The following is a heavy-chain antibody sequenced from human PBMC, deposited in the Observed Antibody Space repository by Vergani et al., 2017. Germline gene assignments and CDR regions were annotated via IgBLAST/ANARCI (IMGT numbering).Heavy chain of an antibody. Sequence: QVQLQQWGAGLLKPSETLSLTCAVYGGSFSGYYWSWIRQPAGKGLEWIGHIYKSGSTKYNPSLKSRVTISVDTSRNQFSLKLSSVTAADTAVYYCAKIGRVTTRPYYFDYWGQGTLVTVSS. CDR2: IYKSGST. CDR1: GGSFSGYY. D-gene: IGHD4-17*01. CDR3: AKIGRVTTRPYYFDY. J-gene: IGHJ4*02. V-gene: IGHV4-59*10.